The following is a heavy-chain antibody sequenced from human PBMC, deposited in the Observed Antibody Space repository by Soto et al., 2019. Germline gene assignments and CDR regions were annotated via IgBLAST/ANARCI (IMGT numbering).Heavy chain of an antibody. CDR3: ARGPPSFSGYYFGTDYYYGMDV. Sequence: PSESLYLACTVSGGSISSAGYYWSWIRQHPGKGLEWIGYIYYSGSTYYNPSLKSRVTISVDTSKNQFSLKLSSVTAADTAVYYCARGPPSFSGYYFGTDYYYGMDVWGQGTTVTVSS. CDR1: GGSISSAGYY. CDR2: IYYSGST. J-gene: IGHJ6*02. D-gene: IGHD3-22*01. V-gene: IGHV4-31*03.